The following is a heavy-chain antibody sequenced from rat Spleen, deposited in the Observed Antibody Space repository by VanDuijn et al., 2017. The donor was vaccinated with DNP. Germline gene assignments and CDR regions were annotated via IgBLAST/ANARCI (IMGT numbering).Heavy chain of an antibody. V-gene: IGHV5-7*01. Sequence: EVQLVESGGGLVQPGRSLKLSCAASGFTFSDYNMAWVRQAPKKGLEWVASISYDGVHAYYRGSVKGRFTVSRDNAKSTLYLQMDSLRSEDTATYYCARPNYGGYEGWFAYWGQGTLVTVSS. CDR2: ISYDGVHA. CDR3: ARPNYGGYEGWFAY. J-gene: IGHJ3*01. CDR1: GFTFSDYN. D-gene: IGHD1-11*01.